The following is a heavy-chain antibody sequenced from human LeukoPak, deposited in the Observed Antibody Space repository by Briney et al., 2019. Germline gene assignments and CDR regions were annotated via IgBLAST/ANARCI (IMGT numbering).Heavy chain of an antibody. V-gene: IGHV3-23*01. J-gene: IGHJ4*02. CDR2: ISGSGDST. D-gene: IGHD3-10*01. CDR1: GFTFSSYA. Sequence: GGSLRLSCAASGFTFSSYAMSWVRQAPGKGLEWVSAISGSGDSTYYADSVKGRFTISRDSSKNTLYLQMNSLRAKDTAVYYCAKPAYGSGTYGGKFYFDYWGQGTLVTVSS. CDR3: AKPAYGSGTYGGKFYFDY.